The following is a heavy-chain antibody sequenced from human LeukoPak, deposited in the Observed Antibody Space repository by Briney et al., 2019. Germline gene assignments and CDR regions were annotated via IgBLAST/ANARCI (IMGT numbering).Heavy chain of an antibody. CDR1: GFTFSSYA. Sequence: GGSLRLTCAASGFTFSSYAMSWVRQAPGKGLEWVSAISGSGGSTYYADSVKGRFTISRDNSKNTLYLQMNSLRAEDTAVYYCAKAWRYFDWFGALFDYWGQGTLVTVSS. V-gene: IGHV3-23*01. J-gene: IGHJ4*02. CDR3: AKAWRYFDWFGALFDY. CDR2: ISGSGGST. D-gene: IGHD3-9*01.